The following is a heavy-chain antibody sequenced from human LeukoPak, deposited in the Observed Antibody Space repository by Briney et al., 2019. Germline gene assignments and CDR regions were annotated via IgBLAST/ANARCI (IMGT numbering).Heavy chain of an antibody. CDR2: IYTSGST. CDR3: ARWTTVTRAFDY. CDR1: GGSFSLYY. D-gene: IGHD4-17*01. V-gene: IGHV4-4*07. Sequence: SETLSLTCTVSGGSFSLYYWNWIRQPAGKGLEWIGRIYTSGSTNYNPSLKSRVTMSVDTSKNQFSLNLSSVTAADTAVYYCARWTTVTRAFDYWGQGTLVNGSS. J-gene: IGHJ4*02.